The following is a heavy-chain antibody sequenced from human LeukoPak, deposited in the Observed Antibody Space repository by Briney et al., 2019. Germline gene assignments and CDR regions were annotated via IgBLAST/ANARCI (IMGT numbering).Heavy chain of an antibody. CDR3: AREYGDYVHYFDY. CDR2: ISSSGSTI. Sequence: GGSLRLSCAASGFTFSSYEMNWVRQAPGKGLEWVSYISSSGSTIYYADSVKGRFTISRDNAKNSLYLQTNSLRAEDTAVYYCAREYGDYVHYFDYWGQGTLVTVSS. D-gene: IGHD4-17*01. V-gene: IGHV3-48*03. J-gene: IGHJ4*02. CDR1: GFTFSSYE.